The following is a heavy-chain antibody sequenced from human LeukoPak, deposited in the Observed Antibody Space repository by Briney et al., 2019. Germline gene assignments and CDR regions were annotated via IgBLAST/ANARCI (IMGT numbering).Heavy chain of an antibody. CDR1: GFTVSSNY. CDR2: IYSGGST. CDR3: ARDPRYCSGGSCVDY. J-gene: IGHJ4*02. D-gene: IGHD2-15*01. V-gene: IGHV3-53*01. Sequence: QAGGSLRLSCAASGFTVSSNYMSWARQAPGKGLEWVSVIYSGGSTYYADSVKGRFTISRDNSKNTLYLQMNSLRAEDTAVYYCARDPRYCSGGSCVDYWGQGTLVTVSS.